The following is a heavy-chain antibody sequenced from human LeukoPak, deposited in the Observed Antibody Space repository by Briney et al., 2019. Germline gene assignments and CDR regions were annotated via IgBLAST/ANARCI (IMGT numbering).Heavy chain of an antibody. V-gene: IGHV4-59*01. CDR2: IYYSGST. J-gene: IGHJ4*02. CDR3: ARDSPTAAGGFDY. Sequence: SETLSLTCTVSGGSISSYYWSWIRQPPGKGLEWIGYIYYSGSTNYNPSLKSRVTISVDTSKNQFSLKLSSVTAADTAVHYCARDSPTAAGGFDYWGQGTLVTVSS. CDR1: GGSISSYY. D-gene: IGHD4-17*01.